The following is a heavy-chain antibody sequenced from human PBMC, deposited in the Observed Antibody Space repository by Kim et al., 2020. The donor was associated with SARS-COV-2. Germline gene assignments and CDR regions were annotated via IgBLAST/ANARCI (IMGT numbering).Heavy chain of an antibody. Sequence: SLKHRVTITVATSKNRFSLKLSSVTAADTAVYYCARTRITMIVVVTHFDYWGQGTLVTVSS. J-gene: IGHJ4*02. V-gene: IGHV4-31*02. D-gene: IGHD3-22*01. CDR3: ARTRITMIVVVTHFDY.